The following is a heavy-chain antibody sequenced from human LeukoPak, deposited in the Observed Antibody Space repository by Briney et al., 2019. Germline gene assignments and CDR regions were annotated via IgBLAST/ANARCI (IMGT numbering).Heavy chain of an antibody. D-gene: IGHD3-10*01. Sequence: SVNVFCKASGYSFNSQGMNWVRQAPGQGLEWMGGIIPIFGTANYAQKFQGRVTITADESTSTAYMELSSLRSEDTAVYYCASNADSTHGGRFDYWGQGTLVTVSS. CDR3: ASNADSTHGGRFDY. CDR1: GYSFNSQG. V-gene: IGHV1-69*13. CDR2: IIPIFGTA. J-gene: IGHJ4*02.